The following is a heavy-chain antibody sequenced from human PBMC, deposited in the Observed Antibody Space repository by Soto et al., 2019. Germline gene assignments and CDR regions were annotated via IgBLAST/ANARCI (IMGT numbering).Heavy chain of an antibody. V-gene: IGHV4-31*11. Sequence: SETLSLTCAVSGASISSVDSYWIWIRQRPGKGLEWIGYIFHTGSTYYNPSLKSRVTISLDSSKNQFSLKLTSATAADTAVYFCAREPDCTSATCFSQFDAWGQGSLVTVSS. CDR1: GASISSVDSY. CDR3: AREPDCTSATCFSQFDA. D-gene: IGHD2-2*01. J-gene: IGHJ4*02. CDR2: IFHTGST.